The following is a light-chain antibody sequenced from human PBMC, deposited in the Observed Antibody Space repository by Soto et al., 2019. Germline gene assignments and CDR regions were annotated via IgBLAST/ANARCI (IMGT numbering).Light chain of an antibody. CDR2: DAS. J-gene: IGKJ5*01. V-gene: IGKV3-20*01. Sequence: DIVLTQSPGTLSLSPGERATLSCRASQSVSSSSLAWYQQKPGQAPRLLIYDASNRATGIPARFSGSGSGTDFTLTISSLEPEDFAVFFCQQYGTSEIIFGQGTRLEIK. CDR1: QSVSSSS. CDR3: QQYGTSEII.